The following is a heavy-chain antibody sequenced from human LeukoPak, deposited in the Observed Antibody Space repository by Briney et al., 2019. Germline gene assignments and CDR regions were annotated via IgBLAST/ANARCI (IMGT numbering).Heavy chain of an antibody. Sequence: ASVKVSCKASGYTFTSYAMHWVRQAPGQRLEWMGWINAGNGNTKYSQKFQGRVTITRDTSASTAYMELSSLRSEDTAVYYCAGEYDSSGYYLNAFDIWGQGTMVTVSS. J-gene: IGHJ3*02. CDR2: INAGNGNT. CDR1: GYTFTSYA. D-gene: IGHD3-22*01. CDR3: AGEYDSSGYYLNAFDI. V-gene: IGHV1-3*01.